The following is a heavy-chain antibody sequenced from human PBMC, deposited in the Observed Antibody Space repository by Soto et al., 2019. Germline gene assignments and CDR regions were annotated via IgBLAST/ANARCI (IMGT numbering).Heavy chain of an antibody. CDR3: ARTAEGDTPRTHWYFDL. J-gene: IGHJ2*01. CDR2: LYADGST. D-gene: IGHD5-18*01. Sequence: EVQLVETGGALIQPGGSLRLSCAASGFPVNATYLSWVRQALGKGLEWLSVLYADGSTYYIDSVKGRFRISRDSSKNTLYLQMDSLRADDTALYFCARTAEGDTPRTHWYFDLWGRGTLVTVSS. V-gene: IGHV3-53*02. CDR1: GFPVNATY.